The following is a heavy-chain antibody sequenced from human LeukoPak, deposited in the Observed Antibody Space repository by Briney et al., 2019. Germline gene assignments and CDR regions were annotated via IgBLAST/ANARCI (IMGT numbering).Heavy chain of an antibody. J-gene: IGHJ4*02. CDR1: GGTFSTSA. CDR2: IIPIFGTG. V-gene: IGHV1-69*13. CDR3: ARGLGDSSGYYFSDN. D-gene: IGHD3-22*01. Sequence: ASVKVSCKTSGGTFSTSAISWVRRAPGQGLEWMGGIIPIFGTGNYAQKFQGRVTITADEFTSTAYMELSSLTSEDTAVYYCARGLGDSSGYYFSDNWGQGTLVTVSS.